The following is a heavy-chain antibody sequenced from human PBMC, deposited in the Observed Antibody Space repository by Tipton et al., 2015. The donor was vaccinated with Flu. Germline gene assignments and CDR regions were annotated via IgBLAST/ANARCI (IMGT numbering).Heavy chain of an antibody. J-gene: IGHJ3*02. V-gene: IGHV4-31*03. CDR1: GGSISSGGYY. CDR3: ARDPVVGATPGAFDI. D-gene: IGHD1-26*01. Sequence: TLSLTCTVSGGSISSGGYYWSWIRQHPGKGLEWIGYIYYSGSTYYNPSLKSRVTISVDTSKNQFSLKLSSVTAADTAVYYCARDPVVGATPGAFDIWGQGTMLTVSS. CDR2: IYYSGST.